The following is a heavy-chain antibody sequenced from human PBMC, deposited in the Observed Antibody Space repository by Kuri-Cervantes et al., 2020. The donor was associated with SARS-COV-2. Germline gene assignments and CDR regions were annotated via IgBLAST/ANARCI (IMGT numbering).Heavy chain of an antibody. D-gene: IGHD6-19*01. J-gene: IGHJ2*01. CDR1: GFTFSNAW. Sequence: GESLKISCAASGFTFSNAWMSWVRQAPGKGLEWVSGISGSGTSTYNADSVEGRFTISRDNSKNTLYLQMNSLRAEDTAVYYCAKEAKTVAGWYFDLWGRGTLVTVSS. CDR3: AKEAKTVAGWYFDL. V-gene: IGHV3-23*01. CDR2: ISGSGTST.